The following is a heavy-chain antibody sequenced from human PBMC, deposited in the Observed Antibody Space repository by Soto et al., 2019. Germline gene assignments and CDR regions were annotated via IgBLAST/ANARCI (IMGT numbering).Heavy chain of an antibody. V-gene: IGHV1-18*01. Sequence: ASVKVSCKASGYTFTSYAMHWVRQAPGQGLEWMGWISAYNGNTNYAQKLQGRVTMTTDTSTSTAYMELRSLRSDDTAVYYCARDLTDILTGYLTYYYYYGMDVWGQGTTVTVSS. CDR2: ISAYNGNT. CDR1: GYTFTSYA. D-gene: IGHD3-9*01. CDR3: ARDLTDILTGYLTYYYYYGMDV. J-gene: IGHJ6*02.